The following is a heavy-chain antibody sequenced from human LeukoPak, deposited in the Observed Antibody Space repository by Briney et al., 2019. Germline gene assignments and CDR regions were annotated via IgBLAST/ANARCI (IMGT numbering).Heavy chain of an antibody. Sequence: GSLRLSCAASGFTFSSYSMNWVRQAPGKGLEWVANIKQDGSEKYYVDSVKGRFTISRDNAKNSLYLQMNSLRAEDTAVYYCASTPYDFWSGWLDYWGQGTLVTVSS. V-gene: IGHV3-7*01. CDR1: GFTFSSYS. CDR3: ASTPYDFWSGWLDY. J-gene: IGHJ4*02. CDR2: IKQDGSEK. D-gene: IGHD3-3*01.